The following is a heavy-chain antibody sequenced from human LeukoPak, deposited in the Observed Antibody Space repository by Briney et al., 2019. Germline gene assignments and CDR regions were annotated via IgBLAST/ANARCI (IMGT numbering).Heavy chain of an antibody. Sequence: GGSLRLSCAASGFTFSTHAMSWVRQAPGKGLEWVSGISGSGGSTYYADSVKGRFTISRDNSKNTLYLQMNSLRAEDTAIYYCAKGSGYYPFGFDYWGQGTLVTVSS. CDR2: ISGSGGST. CDR1: GFTFSTHA. J-gene: IGHJ4*02. D-gene: IGHD3-3*01. CDR3: AKGSGYYPFGFDY. V-gene: IGHV3-23*01.